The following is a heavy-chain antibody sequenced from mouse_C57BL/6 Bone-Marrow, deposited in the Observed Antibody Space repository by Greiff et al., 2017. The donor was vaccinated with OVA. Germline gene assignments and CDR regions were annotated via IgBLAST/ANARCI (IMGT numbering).Heavy chain of an antibody. CDR3: ERGGTYGVAY. Sequence: QVQLQQPGAELVMPGASVKLSCKASGYTFTSYWMHWVKQRPGQGLEWIGELDPSDSYTNYNQKFKGQSTLTVDKSSSTAYMQLSSLTSEDSAVYYCERGGTYGVAYWGQGTLVTVAA. D-gene: IGHD1-1*01. V-gene: IGHV1-69*01. CDR2: LDPSDSYT. CDR1: GYTFTSYW. J-gene: IGHJ3*01.